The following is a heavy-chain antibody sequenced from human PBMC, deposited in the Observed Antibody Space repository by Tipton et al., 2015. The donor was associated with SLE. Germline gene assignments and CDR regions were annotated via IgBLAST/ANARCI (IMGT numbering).Heavy chain of an antibody. D-gene: IGHD4-17*01. Sequence: TLSLTCTVSGGSISSYYWSWIRQPPGKGLEWIGYIYYSGSTNYNPSLKSRVTISVDTSKNQFSLKLSSVTAADTAVYYCARSTATVTPYYFAYWGQGTLVTVSS. J-gene: IGHJ4*02. CDR2: IYYSGST. CDR1: GGSISSYY. CDR3: ARSTATVTPYYFAY. V-gene: IGHV4-59*07.